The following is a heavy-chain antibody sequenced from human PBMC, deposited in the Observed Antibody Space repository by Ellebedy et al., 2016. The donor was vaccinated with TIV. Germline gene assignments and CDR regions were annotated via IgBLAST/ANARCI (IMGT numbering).Heavy chain of an antibody. V-gene: IGHV3-7*01. Sequence: GESLKISXAASGFSFRDFWMTWVRQAPGKGLEYVASIRQDASEKSYADSVKGRFTISRDNAKNSLYLQMSSLRAEDTAVYYCVLVLDFWGQGSLVTVSS. CDR3: VLVLDF. J-gene: IGHJ4*02. D-gene: IGHD6-6*01. CDR1: GFSFRDFW. CDR2: IRQDASEK.